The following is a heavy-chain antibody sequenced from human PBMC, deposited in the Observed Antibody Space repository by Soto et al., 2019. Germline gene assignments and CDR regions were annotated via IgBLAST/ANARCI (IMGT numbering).Heavy chain of an antibody. CDR1: GGSISSYY. V-gene: IGHV4-59*01. D-gene: IGHD6-13*01. Sequence: SETLSLTCTVSGGSISSYYWSWIRQPPGKGLEWIGYIYYSGSTNYNPSLKSRVTISVDTSKNQFSLKLSSVTAADTAVYYCASYAAAGFIFDYWGQGTLVTVSS. J-gene: IGHJ4*02. CDR3: ASYAAAGFIFDY. CDR2: IYYSGST.